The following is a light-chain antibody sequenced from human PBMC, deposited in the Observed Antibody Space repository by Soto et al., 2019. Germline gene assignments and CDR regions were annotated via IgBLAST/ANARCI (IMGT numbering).Light chain of an antibody. V-gene: IGKV1-39*01. Sequence: DIHLTQSPSSLSASVGDRVIISCRASQDISSFLNWYLQKPGKAPQLLIYEASRLQSGVPSRFSGTGSGTDFTLTITSLQPDDFATYYCQQTYPFPWTFGRGTKVEIK. CDR1: QDISSF. CDR3: QQTYPFPWT. CDR2: EAS. J-gene: IGKJ1*01.